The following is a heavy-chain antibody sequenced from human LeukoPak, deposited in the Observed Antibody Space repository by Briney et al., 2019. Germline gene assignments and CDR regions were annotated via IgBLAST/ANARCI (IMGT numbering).Heavy chain of an antibody. J-gene: IGHJ4*02. CDR2: IYYSGST. CDR1: GGSISSSKNY. V-gene: IGHV4-39*01. CDR3: ARPGYDFCSGYYQGVETPDY. Sequence: SETLSLTCTVSGGSISSSKNYWGWIRQPPGKGLEWIGSIYYSGSTYYNPSLKSRVTISVDTSKNQFSLKLSSVTAADTAVYYCARPGYDFCSGYYQGVETPDYWGQGTLVTVSS. D-gene: IGHD3-3*01.